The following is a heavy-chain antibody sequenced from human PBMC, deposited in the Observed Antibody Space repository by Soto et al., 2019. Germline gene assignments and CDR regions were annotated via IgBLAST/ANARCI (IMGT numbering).Heavy chain of an antibody. D-gene: IGHD2-15*01. CDR1: GFTFSSYW. CDR3: ARYVVVTPWNLFDY. CDR2: INSDGSST. Sequence: VQLVESGGGLVQPGGSLRLSCAASGFTFSSYWMHWVRQAPGKGLVWVSRINSDGSSTSYADSVKGRFTISRDNAKNTLYLQMNSLRAEDTAVYYCARYVVVTPWNLFDYWGQGTLVTVSS. J-gene: IGHJ4*02. V-gene: IGHV3-74*01.